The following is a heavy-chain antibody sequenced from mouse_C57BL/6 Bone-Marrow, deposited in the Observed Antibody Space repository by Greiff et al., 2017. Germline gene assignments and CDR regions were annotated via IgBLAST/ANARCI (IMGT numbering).Heavy chain of an antibody. V-gene: IGHV1-42*01. CDR2: INPSTGGT. CDR3: ARNGNTGYFDV. CDR1: GYSFTGYY. D-gene: IGHD2-1*01. J-gene: IGHJ1*03. Sequence: VQLQQSGPELVKPGASVKISCKASGYSFTGYYMNWVKQSPEKSLEWIGEINPSTGGTTSNQKFKAKATLTVDKSSSTAYMQLKSLTSEDSAVYYCARNGNTGYFDVWGTGTTVTVSS.